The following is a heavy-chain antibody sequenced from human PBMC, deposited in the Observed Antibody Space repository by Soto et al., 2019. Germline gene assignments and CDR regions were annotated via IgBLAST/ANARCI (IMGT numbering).Heavy chain of an antibody. CDR3: ARMGTCGGDCYSTTLFDY. J-gene: IGHJ4*02. CDR2: IYPGDSDT. CDR1: GYSFTSYW. D-gene: IGHD2-21*02. Sequence: GESLKISCKGSGYSFTSYWIGWVRQMPGKGLEWMGIIYPGDSDTRYSPSFQGQVTISADKSISTAYLQWSSLKASDTAMYYCARMGTCGGDCYSTTLFDYWGQGTLVTVSS. V-gene: IGHV5-51*01.